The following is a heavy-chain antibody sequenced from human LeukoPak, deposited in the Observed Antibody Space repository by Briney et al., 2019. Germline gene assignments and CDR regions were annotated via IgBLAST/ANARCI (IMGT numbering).Heavy chain of an antibody. D-gene: IGHD2-21*02. CDR2: ISRSGPT. J-gene: IGHJ3*02. CDR1: GFTFSGYD. V-gene: IGHV3-23*01. Sequence: GGSLRLSCAASGFTFSGYDMQWVRQAPGKGLEWVSGISRSGPTYYRDSVKGRFTISRDNSKDTLYLQMDSLRAEDTATYYCAKGDSFAFAMWGQGTMVTVSS. CDR3: AKGDSFAFAM.